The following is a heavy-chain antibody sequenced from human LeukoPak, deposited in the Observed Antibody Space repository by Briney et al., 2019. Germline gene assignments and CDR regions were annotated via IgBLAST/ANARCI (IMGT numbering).Heavy chain of an antibody. D-gene: IGHD3-16*02. CDR1: GFTFSSYW. V-gene: IGHV3-7*03. CDR3: ARDLGYYDYVWGSYRYTAPFDY. CDR2: IKQDGSEK. Sequence: PGGSLRLSCAASGFTFSSYWMSWVRQAPGKGLEWVANIKQDGSEKYYVDSVKGRFTISRDNAKNSLYLQMNSLRAEDTAVYYCARDLGYYDYVWGSYRYTAPFDYWGQGTPVTVSS. J-gene: IGHJ4*02.